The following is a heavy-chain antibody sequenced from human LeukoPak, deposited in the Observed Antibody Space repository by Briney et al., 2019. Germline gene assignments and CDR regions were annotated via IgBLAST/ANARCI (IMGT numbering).Heavy chain of an antibody. V-gene: IGHV1-18*01. CDR3: ARVFGSSWYSADAFDI. D-gene: IGHD6-13*01. Sequence: ASVKVSCKASGYTFNSYGISWVRQAPGQGLEWMGWISAYNGNTNYAQKLQGRVTMTTDTSTSTAYMELRSLRSDDTAVYYCARVFGSSWYSADAFDIWGQGTMVTVSS. CDR1: GYTFNSYG. J-gene: IGHJ3*02. CDR2: ISAYNGNT.